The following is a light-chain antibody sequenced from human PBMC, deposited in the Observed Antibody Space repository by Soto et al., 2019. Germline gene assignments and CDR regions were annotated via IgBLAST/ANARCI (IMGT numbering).Light chain of an antibody. Sequence: QSALTQPASVSGSPGQSVTISCTGTNSDIGTYEYVSWYQQRPGRAPKLIIYEVSNRPSGISSRFSASKSGNTASLTISGLQTEDEADYYCSSYTSGSILVIFGGGTKLTVL. CDR3: SSYTSGSILVI. CDR1: NSDIGTYEY. J-gene: IGLJ2*01. CDR2: EVS. V-gene: IGLV2-14*01.